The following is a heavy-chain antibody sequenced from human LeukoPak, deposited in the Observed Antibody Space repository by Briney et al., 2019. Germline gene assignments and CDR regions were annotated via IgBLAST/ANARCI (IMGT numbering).Heavy chain of an antibody. CDR2: INHSGST. J-gene: IGHJ4*02. CDR3: ARRAGLLWFGETSYYFDY. D-gene: IGHD3-10*01. CDR1: GGSFSGYY. Sequence: SETLSLTCAVYGGSFSGYYWSWIRQPPGKGLEWIGEINHSGSTNYNPSLKSRVTISVDTSKNQFSLKLSSVTAADTAVYYCARRAGLLWFGETSYYFDYWGQGTLVTVSS. V-gene: IGHV4-34*01.